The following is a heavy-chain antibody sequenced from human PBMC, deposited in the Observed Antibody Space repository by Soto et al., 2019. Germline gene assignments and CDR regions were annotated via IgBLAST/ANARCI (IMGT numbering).Heavy chain of an antibody. D-gene: IGHD2-21*01. J-gene: IGHJ4*01. V-gene: IGHV4-39*07. CDR3: ARDVYYGGFSLGY. CDR2: IYYSGST. CDR1: DASITSASYF. Sequence: SETLSLTCTVSDASITSASYFWDWIRQPPGRGLEWIGSIYYSGSTYTNPSLKSRVTISVDTSKNQLSLKIRSVTAADTAVYFCARDVYYGGFSLGYWGHGILVTVSS.